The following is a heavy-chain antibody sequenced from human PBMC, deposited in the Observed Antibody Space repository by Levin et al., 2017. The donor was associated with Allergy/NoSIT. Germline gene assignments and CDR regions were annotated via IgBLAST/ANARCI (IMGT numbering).Heavy chain of an antibody. CDR1: GFTFDDYA. V-gene: IGHV3-9*01. J-gene: IGHJ4*02. CDR2: ISWNSGSI. CDR3: AKGSSFDSSGYPYYFDY. D-gene: IGHD3-22*01. Sequence: SLKISCAASGFTFDDYAMHWVRQAPGKGLEWVSGISWNSGSIGYADSVKGRFTISRDNAKNSLYLQMNSLRAEDTALYYCAKGSSFDSSGYPYYFDYWGQGTLVTVSS.